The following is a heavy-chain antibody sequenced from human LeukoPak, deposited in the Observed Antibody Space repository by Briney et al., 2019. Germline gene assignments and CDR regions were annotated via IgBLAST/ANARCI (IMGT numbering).Heavy chain of an antibody. CDR3: ARSGTYQHSSSYDY. V-gene: IGHV4-34*01. CDR1: GESFKDYY. J-gene: IGHJ4*02. Sequence: SETLSLTCAASGESFKDYYWNWIRQPPGNGLEWIGEINHSGSSNYNPSLKSRVTISVDTSKNQFSLKLSSVTAADTAVYYCARSGTYQHSSSYDYWGQGTLVTVSS. CDR2: INHSGSS. D-gene: IGHD6-13*01.